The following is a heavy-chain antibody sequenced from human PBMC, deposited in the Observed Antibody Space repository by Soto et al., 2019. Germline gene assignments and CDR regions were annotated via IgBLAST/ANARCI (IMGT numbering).Heavy chain of an antibody. CDR1: GFTFSSYA. CDR3: AKAVSYYYDSSGYYGN. J-gene: IGHJ4*02. D-gene: IGHD3-22*01. CDR2: ISGSGGST. V-gene: IGHV3-23*01. Sequence: LRLSCAASGFTFSSYAMSWVRQAPGKGLEWVSAISGSGGSTYYADSVKGRFTISRDNSKNTLYLQMNSLRAEDTAVYYCAKAVSYYYDSSGYYGNWGQGTLVTVSS.